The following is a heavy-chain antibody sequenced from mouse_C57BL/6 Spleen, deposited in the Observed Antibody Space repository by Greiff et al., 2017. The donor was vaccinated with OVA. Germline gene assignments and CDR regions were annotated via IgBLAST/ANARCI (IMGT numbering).Heavy chain of an antibody. Sequence: EVQLQQSGAELVRPGASVKLSCTASGFNIKDYYMHWVKQRPEQGLEWIGRIDPEDGDTEYAPKFQGKATMTADTSSNTAYLQLSSLTSEDTAVYYCTSYGSSYRFDYWGQGTTLTGSS. CDR2: IDPEDGDT. J-gene: IGHJ2*01. CDR3: TSYGSSYRFDY. V-gene: IGHV14-1*01. D-gene: IGHD1-1*01. CDR1: GFNIKDYY.